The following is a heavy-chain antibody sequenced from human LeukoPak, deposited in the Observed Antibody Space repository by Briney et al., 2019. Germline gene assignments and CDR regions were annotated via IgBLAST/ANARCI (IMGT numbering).Heavy chain of an antibody. J-gene: IGHJ4*02. CDR3: AKGGASGWLFDY. V-gene: IGHV3-30*18. CDR2: ISYDGSNK. D-gene: IGHD6-19*01. Sequence: GGSLRLSCAASGFTFSSYGMHWVRQAPGKGLEWVAVISYDGSNKYYADSVKGRFTISRDNSKNTLYLQVNSLRAEDTAVYYCAKGGASGWLFDYWGQGTLVTVSS. CDR1: GFTFSSYG.